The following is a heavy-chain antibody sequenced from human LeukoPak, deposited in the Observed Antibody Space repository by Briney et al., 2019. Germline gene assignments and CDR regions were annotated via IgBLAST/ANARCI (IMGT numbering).Heavy chain of an antibody. Sequence: SGGSLRLSCAASGFTFSSYAMSWVRQAPGKGLEWVSTISGSGGSTSYADSVKGRFTISRDNSKNSLYLQMSSLRADDTAVYYCSGHSSGWYADWGQGTLVTVSS. V-gene: IGHV3-23*01. CDR1: GFTFSSYA. J-gene: IGHJ4*02. CDR3: SGHSSGWYAD. CDR2: ISGSGGST. D-gene: IGHD6-19*01.